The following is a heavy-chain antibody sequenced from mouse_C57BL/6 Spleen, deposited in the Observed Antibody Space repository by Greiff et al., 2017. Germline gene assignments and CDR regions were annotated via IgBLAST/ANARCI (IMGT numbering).Heavy chain of an antibody. CDR3: ARKTYFDY. J-gene: IGHJ2*01. CDR2: IRSGSSTI. V-gene: IGHV5-17*01. Sequence: DVKLVESGGGLVKPGGSLKLSCAASGFTFSDYGMHWVRQAPGKGLEWVAYIRSGSSTIYYADTVKGRFTISRDNAKNTLFLQMTSLRSEDTAMYYCARKTYFDYWGQGTTLTVSS. CDR1: GFTFSDYG.